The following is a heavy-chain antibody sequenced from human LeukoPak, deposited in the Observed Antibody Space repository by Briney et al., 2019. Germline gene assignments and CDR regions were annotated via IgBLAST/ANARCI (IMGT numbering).Heavy chain of an antibody. CDR2: ISSSGSTI. V-gene: IGHV3-48*03. J-gene: IGHJ6*03. CDR1: GFTFSSYE. D-gene: IGHD3-3*01. CDR3: ARDFPDSYYYYYMDV. Sequence: GGSLRLSCAASGFTFSSYEMNWVRQAPGKGLEWVSYISSSGSTIYYADSVKGRFTISRDNAKNSLYLQMNSLRAEDTAVYYCARDFPDSYYYYYMDVWGKGTTVTVSS.